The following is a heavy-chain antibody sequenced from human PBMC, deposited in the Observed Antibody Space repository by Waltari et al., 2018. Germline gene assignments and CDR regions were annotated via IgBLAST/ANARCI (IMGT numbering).Heavy chain of an antibody. J-gene: IGHJ4*02. D-gene: IGHD3-10*01. CDR3: ARDGDSYFYGSRADY. Sequence: QVQLVESGGGVVQYGKCLRLSCSASGFTFSSFAMHWVRQAPGKGLEWVALISYDGSTKYYVASVKGRFTLSRDNSRSTLYLQMNDLRVEDTAVYYCARDGDSYFYGSRADYWGQGTLATVSS. CDR1: GFTFSSFA. V-gene: IGHV3-30*04. CDR2: ISYDGSTK.